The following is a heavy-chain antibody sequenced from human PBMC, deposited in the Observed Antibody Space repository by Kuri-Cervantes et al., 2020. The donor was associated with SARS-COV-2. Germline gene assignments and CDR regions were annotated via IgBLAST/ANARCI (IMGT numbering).Heavy chain of an antibody. J-gene: IGHJ4*02. Sequence: ASVKVSCKASGYTFTGYYMHWVRQAPGQGLEWMGWINPNSGGTNYAQKFQGRVTMTRDTSISTAYMELSRLRSDDTAVYYCARVIVGAYKFLHYFDYWGQGTLVTDSS. D-gene: IGHD1-26*01. CDR2: INPNSGGT. V-gene: IGHV1-2*02. CDR3: ARVIVGAYKFLHYFDY. CDR1: GYTFTGYY.